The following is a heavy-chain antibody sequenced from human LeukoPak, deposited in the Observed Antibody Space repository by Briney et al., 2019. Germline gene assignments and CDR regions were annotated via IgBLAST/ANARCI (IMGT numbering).Heavy chain of an antibody. CDR1: GFIFSNYA. CDR2: ISGSAGST. Sequence: PGGSLRLSCADSGFIFSNYAMNWVRQAPGKGLEWVSGISGSAGSTYYADSVKGRFTISRDNSKSTLYLQMNSLRAEEDTAVYYCAKDVDNWPREVDCWGQGTLVTVSS. D-gene: IGHD1-1*01. CDR3: AKDVDNWPREVDC. J-gene: IGHJ4*02. V-gene: IGHV3-23*01.